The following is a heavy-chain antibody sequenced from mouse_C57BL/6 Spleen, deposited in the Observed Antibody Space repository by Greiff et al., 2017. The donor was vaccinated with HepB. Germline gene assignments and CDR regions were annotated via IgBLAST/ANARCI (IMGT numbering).Heavy chain of an antibody. CDR2: IWGVGST. Sequence: VKLVESGPGLVAPSQSLSITCTVSGFSLTSYGVDWVRQSPGKGLEWLGVIWGVGSTNYNSALKSRLSISKDNSKSQVFLKMNSLQTDDTAMYYCASLFYYGNYTWFAYWGQGTLVTVSA. CDR3: ASLFYYGNYTWFAY. V-gene: IGHV2-6*01. J-gene: IGHJ3*01. D-gene: IGHD2-1*01. CDR1: GFSLTSYG.